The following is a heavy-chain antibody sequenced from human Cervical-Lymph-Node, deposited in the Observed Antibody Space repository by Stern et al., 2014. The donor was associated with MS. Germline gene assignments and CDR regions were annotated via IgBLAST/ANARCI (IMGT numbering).Heavy chain of an antibody. CDR2: IISSRSHT. CDR3: ARAGYCGGDCYSPSPWNYYYGMDV. D-gene: IGHD2-21*02. J-gene: IGHJ6*02. CDR1: GFTFSDYY. Sequence: QVQLVQSGGGLVKPGGSLRLSCAASGFTFSDYYMSWIRQAPGKGLEWVSYIISSRSHTNYADSVKGRFTISRDNAKNSLYLQMNSLRAEDTAVYYCARAGYCGGDCYSPSPWNYYYGMDVWGQGTTVTVSS. V-gene: IGHV3-11*06.